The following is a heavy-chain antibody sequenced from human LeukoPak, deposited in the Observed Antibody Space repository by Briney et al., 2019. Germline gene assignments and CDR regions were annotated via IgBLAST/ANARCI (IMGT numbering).Heavy chain of an antibody. J-gene: IGHJ6*03. CDR3: ARGGYSSSDGVYYYYMDV. Sequence: GGSLRLSCAASGFTFDDYGMSWVRQAPGKGLEWVSGINWNGGSTGYADSVKGRFTISRDNAKNSLYLQMNSLRAEDTALYYCARGGYSSSDGVYYYYMDVWGKGTTVTVSS. CDR2: INWNGGST. D-gene: IGHD6-6*01. V-gene: IGHV3-20*04. CDR1: GFTFDDYG.